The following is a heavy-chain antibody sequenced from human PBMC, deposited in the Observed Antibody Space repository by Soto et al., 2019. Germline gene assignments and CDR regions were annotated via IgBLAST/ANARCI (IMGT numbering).Heavy chain of an antibody. CDR1: GFTFSW. CDR2: IKEDGRQK. D-gene: IGHD2-2*01. V-gene: IGHV3-7*01. J-gene: IGHJ3*02. CDR3: ARKIPGGDAFDI. Sequence: EVQLVESGGGLVQPGGSLRLSCAASGFTFSWMSWVRQAPGKGLEWVANIKEDGRQKYYVDSVKGRFTVSRANARNSLYLQMNSLRAEDTAVYYCARKIPGGDAFDIWGQGTMFTVSS.